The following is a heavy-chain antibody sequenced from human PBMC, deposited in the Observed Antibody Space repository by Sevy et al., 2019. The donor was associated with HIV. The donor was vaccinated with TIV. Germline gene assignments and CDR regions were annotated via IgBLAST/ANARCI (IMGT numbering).Heavy chain of an antibody. D-gene: IGHD6-19*01. CDR3: ARTTIAVASSYYYYYYGMDV. Sequence: SESLSLTCAVYGGSFSGYYWSWIRQPPGKGLEWIGEINHSGSTNYNPSLKSRVTISVDTSKNQCSLKLSSVTAADTAVYYCARTTIAVASSYYYYYYGMDVWGQGTTVTVSS. J-gene: IGHJ6*02. V-gene: IGHV4-34*01. CDR2: INHSGST. CDR1: GGSFSGYY.